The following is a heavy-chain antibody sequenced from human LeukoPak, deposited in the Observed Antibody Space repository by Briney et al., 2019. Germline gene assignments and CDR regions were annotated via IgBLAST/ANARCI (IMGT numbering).Heavy chain of an antibody. CDR2: IYYGGST. CDR1: GGSISSYY. CDR3: ARLKMVRGVIITPPYNWFDP. D-gene: IGHD3-10*01. V-gene: IGHV4-59*08. Sequence: SETLSLTCTVSGGSISSYYWSWIRQPPGKGLEWIGYIYYGGSTNYNPSLKSRVTISVDTSKNQFSLKLSSVTAADTAVYYCARLKMVRGVIITPPYNWFDPWGQGTLVTVSS. J-gene: IGHJ5*02.